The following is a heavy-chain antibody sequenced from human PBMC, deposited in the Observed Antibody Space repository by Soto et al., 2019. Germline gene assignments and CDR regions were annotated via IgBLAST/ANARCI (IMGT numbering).Heavy chain of an antibody. Sequence: GASVKVSCKASGGTFSSYTISWVRQAPGQGLEWMGRIIPILGIANYAQKFQGRVTITADKSTSTAYMELSSLRSEDTAVYYCARADYSNSPSGDYYYMDVWGKGTTVTVSS. CDR2: IIPILGIA. CDR3: ARADYSNSPSGDYYYMDV. V-gene: IGHV1-69*02. CDR1: GGTFSSYT. J-gene: IGHJ6*03. D-gene: IGHD4-4*01.